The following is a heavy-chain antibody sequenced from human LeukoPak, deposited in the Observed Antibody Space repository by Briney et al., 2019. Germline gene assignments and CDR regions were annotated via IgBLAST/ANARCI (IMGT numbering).Heavy chain of an antibody. D-gene: IGHD5-18*01. Sequence: GSVTLSCAASGFTYSSYAMSWVRQAPGKGLEWVSAISGSSGTTYYADSVKGRSTISRDNSKNTPSLQMNSLRAEDTAVYYCARDQTPMFILCYWG. CDR2: ISGSSGTT. V-gene: IGHV3-23*01. CDR1: GFTYSSYA. CDR3: ARDQTPMFILCY. J-gene: IGHJ4*01.